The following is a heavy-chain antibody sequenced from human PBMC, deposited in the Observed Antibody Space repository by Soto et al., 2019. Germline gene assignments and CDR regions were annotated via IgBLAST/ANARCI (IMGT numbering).Heavy chain of an antibody. D-gene: IGHD4-17*01. V-gene: IGHV4-34*01. CDR3: ARDKNDYGDRSAFEI. J-gene: IGHJ3*02. CDR2: ITPSGST. Sequence: VQLQQWGAGLLKPSETLSLTSAVYGGSFSGSYWSWIRQPPGKGLEWIGEITPSGSTNYNPSLKSRVTISVDTSKNQCSLNVTAVTAADRALYYCARDKNDYGDRSAFEIRVQETIVTVSS. CDR1: GGSFSGSY.